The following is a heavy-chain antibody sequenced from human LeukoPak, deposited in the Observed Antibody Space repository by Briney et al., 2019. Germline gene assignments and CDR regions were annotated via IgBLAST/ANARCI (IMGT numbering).Heavy chain of an antibody. J-gene: IGHJ4*02. V-gene: IGHV4-34*01. CDR1: GGSFSGYY. CDR2: INHSGST. D-gene: IGHD5-12*01. CDR3: ARESVDSHFDY. Sequence: SETLSLTCAVYGGSFSGYYWSWIRQPPGKGLEWIGEINHSGSTNYNPSLKSRVTISVDTSKNQFSLKLSSVTAADTAVYYCARESVDSHFDYWGQGTLATVSS.